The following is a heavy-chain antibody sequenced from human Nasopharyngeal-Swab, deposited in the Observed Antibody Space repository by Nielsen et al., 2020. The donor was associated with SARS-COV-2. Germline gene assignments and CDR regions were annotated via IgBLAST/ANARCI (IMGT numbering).Heavy chain of an antibody. J-gene: IGHJ6*02. CDR2: ISYDGSNK. CDR3: ARGYCSSGSCYAKHYGMDV. Sequence: GESLKISCAPSEFTFSRYAMHWVRQAPGKGLEWVAFISYDGSNKYYADSVKGRFTISRDSAKNSLYLQMNNLRAEDTAVYYCARGYCSSGSCYAKHYGMDVWGQGTTVTVSS. D-gene: IGHD2-15*01. CDR1: EFTFSRYA. V-gene: IGHV3-30-3*01.